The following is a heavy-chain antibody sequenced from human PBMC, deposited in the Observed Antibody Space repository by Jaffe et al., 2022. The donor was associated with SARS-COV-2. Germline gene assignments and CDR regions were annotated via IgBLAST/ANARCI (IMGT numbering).Heavy chain of an antibody. CDR3: ARDLGAIGGADDLGDAFDI. V-gene: IGHV4-31*03. CDR2: IYYSGST. D-gene: IGHD2-15*01. CDR1: GGSISSGGYY. J-gene: IGHJ3*02. Sequence: QVQLQESGPGLVKPSQTLSLTCTVSGGSISSGGYYWSWIRQHPGKGLEWIGYIYYSGSTYYNPSLKSRVTISVDTSKNQFSLKLSSVTAADTAVYYCARDLGAIGGADDLGDAFDIWGQGTMVTVSS.